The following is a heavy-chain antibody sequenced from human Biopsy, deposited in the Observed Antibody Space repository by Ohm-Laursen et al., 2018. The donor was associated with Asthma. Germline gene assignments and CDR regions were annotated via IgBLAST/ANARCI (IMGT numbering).Heavy chain of an antibody. CDR1: GGSTSSEDYY. Sequence: SQTLSLTWIVSGGSTSSEDYYWTWIRQPPGKGLEWVGYVYSSGSTYYNPSLDSRVMISLDTSKNQFSLSLSSVTAADTAVYFCARDLGIVGATPDGFNIWGQGTLVTVSS. D-gene: IGHD1-26*01. CDR2: VYSSGST. CDR3: ARDLGIVGATPDGFNI. J-gene: IGHJ3*02. V-gene: IGHV4-30-4*01.